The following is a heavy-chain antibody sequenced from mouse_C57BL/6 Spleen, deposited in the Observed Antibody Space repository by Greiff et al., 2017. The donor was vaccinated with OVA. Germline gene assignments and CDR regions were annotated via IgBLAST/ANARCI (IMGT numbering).Heavy chain of an antibody. V-gene: IGHV5-16*01. J-gene: IGHJ2*01. CDR3: ARVDSNFYYFDY. CDR2: INYDGSST. CDR1: GFTFSDYY. Sequence: EVKVVESEGGLVQPGSSMKLSCTASGFTFSDYYMAWVRQVPEKGLEWVANINYDGSSTYYLDSLKSRFIISRDNAKNILYLQMSSLKSEDTATYYCARVDSNFYYFDYWGQGTTLTVSS. D-gene: IGHD2-5*01.